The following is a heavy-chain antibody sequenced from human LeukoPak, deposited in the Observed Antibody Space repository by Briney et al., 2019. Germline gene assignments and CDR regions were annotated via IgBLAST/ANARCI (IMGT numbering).Heavy chain of an antibody. CDR3: EVGSFNYFDY. J-gene: IGHJ4*02. D-gene: IGHD1-26*01. CDR2: ITGSGGAT. Sequence: PGGSLRLSCAASGFTFSTYAVNWVRQAPGKGLEWVSAITGSGGATYYADSVKGRFTISRDNSKNTLYLQMNSLRAEDTAVYYCEVGSFNYFDYWGQGTLVTVSS. CDR1: GFTFSTYA. V-gene: IGHV3-23*01.